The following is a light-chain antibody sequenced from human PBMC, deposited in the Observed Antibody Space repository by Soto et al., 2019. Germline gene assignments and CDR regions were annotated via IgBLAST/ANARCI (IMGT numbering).Light chain of an antibody. V-gene: IGLV2-14*01. J-gene: IGLJ1*01. CDR2: DVS. CDR1: NSDVGAYNY. CDR3: SSYTASTTYV. Sequence: QSALTQPASVSGSPGQSITISCTGTNSDVGAYNYVSWYQHHPGEAPKIIIYDVSDRPSGVSNRFSGSKSGNTASLTISGLQAEDEADYYCSSYTASTTYVFGTGTKLTVL.